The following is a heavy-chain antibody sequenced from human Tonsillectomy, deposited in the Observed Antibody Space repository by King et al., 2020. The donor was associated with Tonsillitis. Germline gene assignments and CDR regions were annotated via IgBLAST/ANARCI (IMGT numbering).Heavy chain of an antibody. J-gene: IGHJ4*02. V-gene: IGHV3-49*04. CDR2: IRSKAYGGTT. CDR1: GFTFGDYA. Sequence: VQLVESGGGLVQPGRSLRLSCTASGFTFGDYAMSWVRQAPGKGLEWVGFIRSKAYGGTTDYAASVKGRFTISRDDSKSIAYLQMNSLKTEDTAVYYCTRSTPYYDFWSGYYPGDYWGQGTLVTVSS. CDR3: TRSTPYYDFWSGYYPGDY. D-gene: IGHD3-3*01.